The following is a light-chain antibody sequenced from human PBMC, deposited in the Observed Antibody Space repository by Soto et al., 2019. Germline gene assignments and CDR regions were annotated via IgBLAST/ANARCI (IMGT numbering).Light chain of an antibody. CDR2: GAS. CDR1: QSVSRN. Sequence: EMVMTQSPATLSVSPGERATLSCRASQSVSRNLAWYQQKPGQTPRLLIYGASTRVTGIPARFSGSGSGTELTLPISSLQSEDFAVYYCHQYNNWPPTFGRGTKVEIK. CDR3: HQYNNWPPT. V-gene: IGKV3-15*01. J-gene: IGKJ1*01.